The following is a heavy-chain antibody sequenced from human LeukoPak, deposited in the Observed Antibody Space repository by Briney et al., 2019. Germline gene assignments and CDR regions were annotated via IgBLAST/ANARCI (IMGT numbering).Heavy chain of an antibody. D-gene: IGHD2-8*01. CDR2: IIPIFGTA. CDR1: GGTFSSYA. J-gene: IGHJ6*02. CDR3: AREALRLGYCTNGVCYGGGYYYYGMDV. Sequence: SVKVSCKASGGTFSSYAISWVRQAPGQGLEWMGGIIPIFGTANYAQKFQGRVTITADESTSAAYMELSSLRSEDTAVYYCAREALRLGYCTNGVCYGGGYYYYGMDVWGQGTTVTVSS. V-gene: IGHV1-69*13.